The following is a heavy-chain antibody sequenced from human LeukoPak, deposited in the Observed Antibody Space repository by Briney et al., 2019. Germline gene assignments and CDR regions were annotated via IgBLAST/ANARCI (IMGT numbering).Heavy chain of an antibody. CDR1: GYTFTSDD. CDR2: MNPNSGKT. Sequence: ASVKASCKASGYTFTSDDVNWVRQASGQGLEWMAWMNPNSGKTGYAQKFQGRVTLTRNTSMTTASMELSSLKSEDTAVYYCARGPTLSGFDYWGQGTLVTVSS. D-gene: IGHD1-26*01. V-gene: IGHV1-8*01. J-gene: IGHJ4*02. CDR3: ARGPTLSGFDY.